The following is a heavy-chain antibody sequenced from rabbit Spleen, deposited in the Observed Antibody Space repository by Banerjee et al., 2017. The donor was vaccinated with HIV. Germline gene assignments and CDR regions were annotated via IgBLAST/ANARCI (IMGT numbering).Heavy chain of an antibody. CDR1: GFSLSNNYW. CDR3: ARGEHFSVGFSAFAIYLDL. J-gene: IGHJ4*01. Sequence: QLVESGGGLVKPGASLTLTCTASGFSLSNNYWICWVRQAPGKGLEWIGCIDPIFGATYYASWAKGRFTISKTSSTTVTLQMTSLTAADTATYFCARGEHFSVGFSAFAIYLDLWGQGTLVTVS. V-gene: IGHV1S45*01. CDR2: IDPIFGAT. D-gene: IGHD6-1*01.